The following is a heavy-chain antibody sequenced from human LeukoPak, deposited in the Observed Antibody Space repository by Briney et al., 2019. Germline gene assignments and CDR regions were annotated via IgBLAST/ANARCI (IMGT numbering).Heavy chain of an antibody. CDR2: ISGSGGAT. CDR1: GFTFSSYA. CDR3: VSLPRTTVTTSGDY. D-gene: IGHD4-17*01. J-gene: IGHJ4*02. Sequence: GESLRLSCSASGFTFSSYAMHWVRQAPGKGLEYVSAISGSGGATYYADSVKGRFTISRDNSKNTLYLQMSSLRPEDTAVYYCVSLPRTTVTTSGDYWGQGTLVTVSS. V-gene: IGHV3-64D*06.